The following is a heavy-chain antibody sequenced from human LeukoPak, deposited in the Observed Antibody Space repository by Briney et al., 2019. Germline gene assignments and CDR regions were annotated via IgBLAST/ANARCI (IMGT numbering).Heavy chain of an antibody. CDR3: ARLKTSYCSSSNCYNFDF. CDR2: IRPGDSDT. J-gene: IGHJ4*02. V-gene: IGHV5-51*01. Sequence: GESLKISCKGSGYSFTSYWIGWVRQMPGKGLELMGIIRPGDSDTAYSPSFQGQVTISADKSLNTAYLQWSSLKASDTAMYYCARLKTSYCSSSNCYNFDFRGQGTLVTVSS. CDR1: GYSFTSYW. D-gene: IGHD2-2*02.